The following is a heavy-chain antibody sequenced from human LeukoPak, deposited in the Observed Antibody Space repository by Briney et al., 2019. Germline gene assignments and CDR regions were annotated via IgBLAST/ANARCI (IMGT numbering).Heavy chain of an antibody. CDR1: GGTFLSYG. J-gene: IGHJ4*02. Sequence: GASVKVSCKASGGTFLSYGVTWVRQAPGQGLEWMGWINPKRGGSNYAQKFQGRVTMTRDTSISTAYMELSRLTSDDTAVYYCARDDLGGSFRGNYWGQGTLVTVSS. V-gene: IGHV1-2*02. CDR3: ARDDLGGSFRGNY. D-gene: IGHD1-26*01. CDR2: INPKRGGS.